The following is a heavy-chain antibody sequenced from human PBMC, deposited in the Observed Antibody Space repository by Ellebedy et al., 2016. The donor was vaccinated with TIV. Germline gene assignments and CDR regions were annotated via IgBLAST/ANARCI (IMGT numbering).Heavy chain of an antibody. V-gene: IGHV1-18*01. CDR1: GYTFTSYA. D-gene: IGHD3-10*02. CDR3: AKSGLFGELLYLDY. J-gene: IGHJ4*02. CDR2: ISAYNGNT. Sequence: AASVKVSSKASGYTFTSYAMHWVRQAPGQGLEWMGWISAYNGNTNYAQKLQGRVTMTTDTSTSTAYMELRSLRSDDTAVFYCAKSGLFGELLYLDYWGQGTLVTVSS.